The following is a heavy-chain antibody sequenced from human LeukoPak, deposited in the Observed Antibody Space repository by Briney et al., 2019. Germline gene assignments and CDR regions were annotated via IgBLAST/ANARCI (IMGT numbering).Heavy chain of an antibody. CDR3: ARGPFGSGSFLDY. CDR2: MNPNSGDT. J-gene: IGHJ4*02. CDR1: GYIFSIND. D-gene: IGHD3-10*01. Sequence: GASVKVSCXASGYIFSINDINWVRQAGGQGLEWMAWMNPNSGDTGYTEKFQGRVAMTRSTSITTAYMELSSLRSEDTAVYYCARGPFGSGSFLDYWGQGTLVTVSS. V-gene: IGHV1-8*01.